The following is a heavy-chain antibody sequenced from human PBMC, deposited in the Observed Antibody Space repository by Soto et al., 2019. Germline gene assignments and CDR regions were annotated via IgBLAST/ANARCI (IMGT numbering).Heavy chain of an antibody. D-gene: IGHD3-22*01. V-gene: IGHV3-23*01. CDR3: AKALMIVVVTNDY. CDR1: GFTFSSYA. CDR2: ISGSGGST. J-gene: IGHJ4*02. Sequence: EVQLLESGGGLVQPGGSLRLSCAASGFTFSSYAMSWVRQAPGKGLEWVSAISGSGGSTYYADSVKGRFTISRDNSKNPLYLQMNSLRAEDTAVYYCAKALMIVVVTNDYWGQGTLVTVSS.